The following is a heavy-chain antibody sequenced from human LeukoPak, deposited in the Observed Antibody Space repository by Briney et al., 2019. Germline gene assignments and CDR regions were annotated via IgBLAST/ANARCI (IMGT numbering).Heavy chain of an antibody. CDR1: ELTFSNFG. J-gene: IGHJ4*02. CDR2: ISSSSSSI. Sequence: GGSLRLSCAASELTFSNFGMNWVRQAPGKGLEWVSYISSSSSSIYYADSVRGRFTISRDNAKNSLYLQMNSLRDDDTAVYYCARDSGGSSGWYYFDYWGQGTLVTVSS. D-gene: IGHD6-13*01. CDR3: ARDSGGSSGWYYFDY. V-gene: IGHV3-48*02.